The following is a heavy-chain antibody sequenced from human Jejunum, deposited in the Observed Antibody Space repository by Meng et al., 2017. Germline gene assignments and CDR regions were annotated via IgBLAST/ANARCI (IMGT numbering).Heavy chain of an antibody. CDR3: ARGGYYSFDY. Sequence: QGQLEESGPGLLKLSQTLSFTCACSGGSISSVYWCTWVRQSPGKGLEWIGEIYHSGSTNYNPSLKSRVTISVDKSKNQFSLKLTSVTAADTAVYYCARGGYYSFDYWGQGTLVTVSS. CDR2: IYHSGST. D-gene: IGHD5-18*01. CDR1: GGSISSVYW. V-gene: IGHV4-4*02. J-gene: IGHJ4*02.